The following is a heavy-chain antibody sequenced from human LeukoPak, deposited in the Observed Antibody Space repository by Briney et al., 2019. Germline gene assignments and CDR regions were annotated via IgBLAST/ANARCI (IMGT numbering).Heavy chain of an antibody. Sequence: PSETLSLTCAVYGGSFRGYYWSWTRQPPGKGLEWIGEINHSGSTNYNPSLKSRVTISVDTSKNQFSLKLSSVTAADTAVYYCARDGAEDIVVVPAARDDNWFDPWGQGTLVTVSS. CDR3: ARDGAEDIVVVPAARDDNWFDP. CDR2: INHSGST. D-gene: IGHD2-2*01. CDR1: GGSFRGYY. J-gene: IGHJ5*02. V-gene: IGHV4-34*01.